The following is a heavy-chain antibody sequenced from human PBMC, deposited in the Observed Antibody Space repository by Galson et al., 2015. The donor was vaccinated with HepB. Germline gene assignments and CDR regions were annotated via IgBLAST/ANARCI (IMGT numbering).Heavy chain of an antibody. CDR1: GYYFTTYG. CDR3: ARDMGYSSGWYVVDC. D-gene: IGHD6-19*01. CDR2: TTADSSNI. Sequence: SVKVSCKASGYYFTTYGISWLRQAPGQGLEWMAWTTADSSNIKYAQKVQGRVTMTTETSTSTAYMELRSLRSDDTAVYYCARDMGYSSGWYVVDCWGQGTLVTVSS. V-gene: IGHV1-18*04. J-gene: IGHJ4*02.